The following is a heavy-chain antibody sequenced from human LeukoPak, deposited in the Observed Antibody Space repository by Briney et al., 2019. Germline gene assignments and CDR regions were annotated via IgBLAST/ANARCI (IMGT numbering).Heavy chain of an antibody. D-gene: IGHD5-12*01. J-gene: IGHJ3*02. V-gene: IGHV1-8*01. CDR3: ARVYSGYDKNGVGNFDI. Sequence: ASVKVSCKASGYTFTSYDINWVRQATGQGLEWMGWMNPNSGNTGYAQKFQGRVTMTRNTSISTAYMELSSLRSEDTAVYYCARVYSGYDKNGVGNFDIWGQGTMVTVSS. CDR1: GYTFTSYD. CDR2: MNPNSGNT.